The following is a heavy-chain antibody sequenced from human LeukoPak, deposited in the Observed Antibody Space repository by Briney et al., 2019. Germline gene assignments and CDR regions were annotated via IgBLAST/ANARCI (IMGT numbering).Heavy chain of an antibody. CDR2: VSTYNGTT. V-gene: IGHV1-18*01. Sequence: ASVKVSCKASGYTFTNYGISWVRQAPGQGLEWMGWVSTYNGTTNYAQKVQGRVTMTTDTSTSIAYMELRSLRSDDTAFYYCARGQSYWYFDLWGRGTLVIVSS. CDR3: ARGQSYWYFDL. CDR1: GYTFTNYG. J-gene: IGHJ2*01.